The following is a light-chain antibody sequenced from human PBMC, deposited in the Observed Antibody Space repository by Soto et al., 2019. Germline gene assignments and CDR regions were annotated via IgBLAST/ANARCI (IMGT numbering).Light chain of an antibody. CDR1: QSVSID. J-gene: IGKJ3*01. V-gene: IGKV3-11*01. CDR2: DAS. Sequence: EVVLTQSPATLSLSPGDRATLSCRASQSVSIDFAWYQQKPGQAPRLLIYDASNMATGISARFSGSGSGTDFTLTISSLEPEDFAVYYCQHRHNFGPGTKVDIK. CDR3: QHRHN.